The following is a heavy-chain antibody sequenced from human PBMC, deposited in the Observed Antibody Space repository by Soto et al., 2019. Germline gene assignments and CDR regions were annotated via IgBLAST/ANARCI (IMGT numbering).Heavy chain of an antibody. V-gene: IGHV4-59*01. CDR1: GGSISSYY. CDR2: IYYSGST. CDR3: ARDGYSYGPSNYYYMDV. J-gene: IGHJ6*03. D-gene: IGHD5-18*01. Sequence: PSETLSLTCTVSGGSISSYYWSWIRQPPGKGLEWIGYIYYSGSTNYNPSLKSRVTISVDTSKNQFSLKLSSVTAADTAVYYCARDGYSYGPSNYYYMDVWGKGTTVTVSS.